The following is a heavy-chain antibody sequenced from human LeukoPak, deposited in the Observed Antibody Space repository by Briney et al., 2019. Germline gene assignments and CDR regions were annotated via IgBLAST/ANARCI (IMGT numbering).Heavy chain of an antibody. J-gene: IGHJ3*02. V-gene: IGHV3-30*18. CDR3: AKAGYYDSSGYSGAFDI. Sequence: GRSLRLSCAASGFPFSSYGMHWVRQAPGKGLEWVAVISYDGSNKYYADSVKGRFTISRDNSKNTLYLQMNSLRAEDTAVYYCAKAGYYDSSGYSGAFDIWGQGTMVTVSS. D-gene: IGHD3-22*01. CDR2: ISYDGSNK. CDR1: GFPFSSYG.